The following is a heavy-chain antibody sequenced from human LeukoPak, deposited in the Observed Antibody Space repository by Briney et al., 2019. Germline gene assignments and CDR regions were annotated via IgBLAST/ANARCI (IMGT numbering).Heavy chain of an antibody. CDR1: GFTFSSYW. J-gene: IGHJ4*02. D-gene: IGHD3-22*01. CDR3: ARNRGSGYYYADY. V-gene: IGHV3-74*01. CDR2: IFNPGGAT. Sequence: GGSLRLSCAASGFTFSSYWMHWVRQAPGKGLVWVSRIFNPGGATAYADSVEGRVTISRDNSKNTVSLEMNSLRVEDTAVYYCARNRGSGYYYADYWGQGTLVSVSS.